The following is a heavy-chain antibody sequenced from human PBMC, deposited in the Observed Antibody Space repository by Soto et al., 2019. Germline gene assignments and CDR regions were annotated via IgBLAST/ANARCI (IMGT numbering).Heavy chain of an antibody. CDR2: IYYSGST. D-gene: IGHD3-16*02. V-gene: IGHV4-39*01. CDR3: ARGAFIVSPCTGFDY. J-gene: IGHJ4*02. Sequence: SETLSLTCTVSGGSICSSSDYWGWIRQPPGKGLEWIGSIYYSGSTYYNPSLKSRVTISVDTSKNQFSLQLNSVTPEDTAVYYCARGAFIVSPCTGFDYWGQGTPVTVSS. CDR1: GGSICSSSDY.